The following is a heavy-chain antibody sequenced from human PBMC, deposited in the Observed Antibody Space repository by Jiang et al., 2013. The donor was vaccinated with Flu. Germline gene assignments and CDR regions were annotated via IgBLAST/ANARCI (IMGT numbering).Heavy chain of an antibody. CDR2: ISSSGSTI. V-gene: IGHV3-48*03. Sequence: EWVSYISSSGSTIYYADSVKGRFTISRDNAKNSLYLQMNSLRAEDTAVYYCASELGYCSSTSCFVDYYGMDVWGQGTTVTVSS. CDR3: ASELGYCSSTSCFVDYYGMDV. J-gene: IGHJ6*02. D-gene: IGHD2-2*01.